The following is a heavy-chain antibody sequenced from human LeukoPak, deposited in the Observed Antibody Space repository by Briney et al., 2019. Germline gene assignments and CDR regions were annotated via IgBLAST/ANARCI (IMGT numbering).Heavy chain of an antibody. CDR2: IYYSGST. CDR3: ARTKKLDGYNPLDY. J-gene: IGHJ4*02. CDR1: GGSISSGGYY. D-gene: IGHD5-24*01. V-gene: IGHV4-31*03. Sequence: SQTLSLTCTVSGGSISSGGYYWSWIRQPPGKGLEWIGYIYYSGSTYYNPSLKSRVTISVDTSKNQFSLKLSSVTAADTAVYYCARTKKLDGYNPLDYWGQGTLVTVSS.